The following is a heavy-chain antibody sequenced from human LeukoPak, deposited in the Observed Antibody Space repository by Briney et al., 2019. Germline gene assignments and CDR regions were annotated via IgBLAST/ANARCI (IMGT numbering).Heavy chain of an antibody. CDR1: GFTFSSYG. J-gene: IGHJ6*02. CDR2: ISYDGSNK. CDR3: ARGLHYYYYGMDV. V-gene: IGHV3-30*19. D-gene: IGHD3-10*01. Sequence: PGGSLRLSCAASGFTFSSYGMHWVRQAPGKGLEWVAVISYDGSNKYYADSVKGRFTISRDNSKNTLYLQMNSLRAEDTAVYYCARGLHYYYYGMDVWGQGTTVTVSS.